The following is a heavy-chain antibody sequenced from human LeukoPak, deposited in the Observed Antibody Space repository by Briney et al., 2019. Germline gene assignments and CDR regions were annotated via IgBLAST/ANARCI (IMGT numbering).Heavy chain of an antibody. CDR2: INHSGST. V-gene: IGHV4-34*01. J-gene: IGHJ3*02. Sequence: SETLSLTCAVYGGSFSGYYWSWIRQPPGKGLEGIGEINHSGSTNYNPSLKSRVTISVDTSKNQFSLKLSSVTAADTAVYYCATQRRFYYYDSSGWAFDIWGQGTMVTVSS. D-gene: IGHD3-22*01. CDR1: GGSFSGYY. CDR3: ATQRRFYYYDSSGWAFDI.